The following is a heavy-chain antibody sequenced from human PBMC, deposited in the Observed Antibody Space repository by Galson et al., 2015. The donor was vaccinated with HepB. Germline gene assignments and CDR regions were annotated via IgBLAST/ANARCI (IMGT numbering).Heavy chain of an antibody. CDR1: GFTFSSYA. Sequence: SLRLSCAASGFTFSSYAMSWVRQAPGKGLGWVSAISGSGGSTYYADSVKGRFTISRDNSKNTLYLQMNSLRAEDTAVYYCAKPPDILDYVWGSYRRNFDPWGQGTLVTVSS. CDR3: AKPPDILDYVWGSYRRNFDP. CDR2: ISGSGGST. V-gene: IGHV3-23*01. J-gene: IGHJ5*02. D-gene: IGHD3-16*02.